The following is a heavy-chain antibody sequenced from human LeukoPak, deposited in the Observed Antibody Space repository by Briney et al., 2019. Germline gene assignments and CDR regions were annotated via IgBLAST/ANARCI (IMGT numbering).Heavy chain of an antibody. CDR1: GFISSSFW. J-gene: IGHJ4*02. Sequence: GGSLRLSCAASGFISSSFWMIWLRQAPGRGLEWVAHIKLDGSEKYYVDSVKGRFTVSRDNAKNSLYLQMNSLRAEDTAVYYCARISSISYYFDYWGLGTLVTVSS. V-gene: IGHV3-7*01. CDR3: ARISSISYYFDY. CDR2: IKLDGSEK.